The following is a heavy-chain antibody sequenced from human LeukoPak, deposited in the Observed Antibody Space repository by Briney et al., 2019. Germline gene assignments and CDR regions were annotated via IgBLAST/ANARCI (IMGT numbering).Heavy chain of an antibody. V-gene: IGHV1-18*01. CDR3: ARDSVAVRPGWFDP. J-gene: IGHJ5*02. CDR1: GYTFTTYG. CDR2: NSAYNGET. D-gene: IGHD6-6*01. Sequence: GASVKVSCKPSGYTFTTYGISWVRQAPGQGLEWMGWNSAYNGETNYAQKFQGRVTLTTDTSTSTAYMELRSLRSDDTAVYYCARDSVAVRPGWFDPWGQGTLVTVSS.